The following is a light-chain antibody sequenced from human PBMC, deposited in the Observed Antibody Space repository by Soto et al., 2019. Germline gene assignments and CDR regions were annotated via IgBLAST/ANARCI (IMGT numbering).Light chain of an antibody. J-gene: IGKJ5*01. Sequence: EIVLTQSPGTLSLSPGERATLSCRASQSVAGSYLAWYQQRPGQAPRLLIYGASTRATGVPARFSGSGSGTEFTLTISSLQSEDFAVYYCQQYSKWPPFTFGQGTRLEIK. CDR3: QQYSKWPPFT. CDR1: QSVAGSY. V-gene: IGKV3-15*01. CDR2: GAS.